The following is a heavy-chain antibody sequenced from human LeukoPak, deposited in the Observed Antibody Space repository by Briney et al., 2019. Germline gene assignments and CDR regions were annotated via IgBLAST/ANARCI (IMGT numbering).Heavy chain of an antibody. D-gene: IGHD3-9*01. Sequence: SETLSLTCTVSGGSISSGSYYWSWIRQPAGKGLEWIGRIYASGSTNYNPSLKSRVTISVDTSKNQFSLKLSSVTAADTAVYYCAREDYDILTGYPRFDPWGQGTLVTVSS. CDR2: IYASGST. J-gene: IGHJ5*02. CDR3: AREDYDILTGYPRFDP. CDR1: GGSISSGSYY. V-gene: IGHV4-61*02.